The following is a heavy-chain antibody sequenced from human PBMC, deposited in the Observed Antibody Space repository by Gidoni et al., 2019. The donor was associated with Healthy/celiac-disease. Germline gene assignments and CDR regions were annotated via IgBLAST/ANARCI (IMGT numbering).Heavy chain of an antibody. CDR3: ARVGYYYDSSGLVGP. D-gene: IGHD3-22*01. V-gene: IGHV4-34*01. J-gene: IGHJ5*02. Sequence: QVQLQQWGAGLLKPSETLSLTCAVYGGSFSGYYWSWIRQPPGKGLEWIGEINHSGSTNYNPSLKSRVTISVDTSKNQFSLKLSSVTAADTAVYYCARVGYYYDSSGLVGPWGQGTLVTVSS. CDR1: GGSFSGYY. CDR2: INHSGST.